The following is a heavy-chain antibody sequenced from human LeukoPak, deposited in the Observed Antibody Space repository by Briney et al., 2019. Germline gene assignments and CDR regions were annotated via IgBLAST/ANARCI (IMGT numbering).Heavy chain of an antibody. CDR2: INPDGGTT. CDR1: GFSFSDYW. V-gene: IGHV3-74*01. Sequence: GGSLRLSCEGSGFSFSDYWVHWVRQVPGKGLVWVSRINPDGGTTNYADSVKGRFTISRDNARGTLYLQMNGLRVEDTAVYYCARAGFYRFDYWGQGTLVTVSS. J-gene: IGHJ4*02. CDR3: ARAGFYRFDY.